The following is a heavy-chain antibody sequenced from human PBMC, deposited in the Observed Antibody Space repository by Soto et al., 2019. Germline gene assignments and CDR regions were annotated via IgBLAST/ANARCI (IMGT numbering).Heavy chain of an antibody. J-gene: IGHJ6*02. CDR3: ATIAASGRGWDV. CDR2: IKQDGSEE. D-gene: IGHD6-13*01. V-gene: IGHV3-7*01. Sequence: EVQLVESGGGLVQPGGSLRLSCVDSGFTFSSYWMSWVRQAPVKGLEWVGNIKQDGSEENYVDSVKGRFTISRDNAKNSIYLEMNSVRAEDTAVYYCATIAASGRGWDVWGQGTTVVVSS. CDR1: GFTFSSYW.